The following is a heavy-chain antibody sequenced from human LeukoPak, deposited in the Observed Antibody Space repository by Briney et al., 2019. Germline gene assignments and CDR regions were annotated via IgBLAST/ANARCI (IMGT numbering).Heavy chain of an antibody. CDR3: ARDDTGIKSFDY. V-gene: IGHV3-30-3*01. Sequence: GGSLRLSCAAPGFTFSSYAMHWVRQAPGKGLEWVAVISYDGSNKYYADSVKGRFTISRDNSKNTLYLQMNSLRAEDTAVYYCARDDTGIKSFDYWGQGTLVTVSS. J-gene: IGHJ4*02. CDR2: ISYDGSNK. CDR1: GFTFSSYA. D-gene: IGHD3-22*01.